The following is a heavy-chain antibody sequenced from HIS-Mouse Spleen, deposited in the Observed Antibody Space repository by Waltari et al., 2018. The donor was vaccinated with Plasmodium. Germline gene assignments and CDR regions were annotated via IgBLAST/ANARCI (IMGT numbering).Heavy chain of an antibody. J-gene: IGHJ4*02. CDR3: ARSLGDDY. CDR2: ISAYNGNT. D-gene: IGHD3-16*01. V-gene: IGHV1-18*01. CDR1: GYTSPSQG. Sequence: QVQLVQSGAEVMKPGAAAKVSCKACGYTSPSQGLSWVPQAPGPGLEWMGRISAYNGNTNYAQKLQGRVTMTTDTSTSTAYMELRSLRSDDTAVYYCARSLGDDYWGQGTLVTVSS.